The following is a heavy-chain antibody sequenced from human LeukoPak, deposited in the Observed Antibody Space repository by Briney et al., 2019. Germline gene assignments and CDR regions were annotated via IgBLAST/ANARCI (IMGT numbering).Heavy chain of an antibody. D-gene: IGHD1-26*01. CDR3: ARVTAWELGNGAFDI. V-gene: IGHV3-21*01. Sequence: PGGSLRLSCAASGFTFSSYSMNWVRQAPGKGLEWVSSISSSSSYIYYADSVKGRFTISRANAKTSLYLQMHSLRAEDTAVYYCARVTAWELGNGAFDIWGQGTMGTVSS. CDR1: GFTFSSYS. CDR2: ISSSSSYI. J-gene: IGHJ3*02.